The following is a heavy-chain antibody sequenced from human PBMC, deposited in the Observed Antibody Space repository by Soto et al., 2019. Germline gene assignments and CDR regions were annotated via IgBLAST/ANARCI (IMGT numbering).Heavy chain of an antibody. CDR1: GGYISSSSYY. CDR3: ARLYLDYYGSGSYSGWFDP. CDR2: IYYSGST. V-gene: IGHV4-39*01. Sequence: SETLSLTCTVSGGYISSSSYYWGWIRQPPGKGLEWIGSIYYSGSTYYNPSLKSRVTISVDTSKNQFSLKLSSVTAADTAVYYCARLYLDYYGSGSYSGWFDPWGQGTLVTLSS. D-gene: IGHD3-10*01. J-gene: IGHJ5*02.